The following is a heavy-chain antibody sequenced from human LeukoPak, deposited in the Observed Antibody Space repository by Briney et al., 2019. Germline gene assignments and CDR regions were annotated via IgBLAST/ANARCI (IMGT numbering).Heavy chain of an antibody. Sequence: PGKSLRLSCTASGFIFDDYAMHWLRQAPGKGLEWVAGINWNTAIIGYADSVKGRFSISRDNAQTSVYLQMNSLRPEDTAFYYCARGSSGWSNFWGQGTLVTVSS. CDR1: GFIFDDYA. CDR2: INWNTAII. V-gene: IGHV3-9*01. D-gene: IGHD6-19*01. J-gene: IGHJ4*02. CDR3: ARGSSGWSNF.